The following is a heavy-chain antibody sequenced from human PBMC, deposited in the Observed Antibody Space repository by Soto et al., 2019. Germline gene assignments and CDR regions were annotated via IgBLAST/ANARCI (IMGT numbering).Heavy chain of an antibody. J-gene: IGHJ4*02. D-gene: IGHD3-10*01. Sequence: EVQLLESGGGLVQPGGSLRLSCAASGFTFSSYVMSWVRQAPGKGLEWVSAISGSSGNTYYADSMKGRFTISRDNSKNTLYLQMNSLRAEDTAVYYCAKDSSWFGELLFDFWGQGTLVTVSS. CDR3: AKDSSWFGELLFDF. V-gene: IGHV3-23*01. CDR1: GFTFSSYV. CDR2: ISGSSGNT.